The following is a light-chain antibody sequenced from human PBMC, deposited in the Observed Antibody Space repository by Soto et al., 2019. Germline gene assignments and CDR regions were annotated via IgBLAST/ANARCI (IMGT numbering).Light chain of an antibody. Sequence: DIQMTQSPSTLSASVGDRVTITCRVSRSISSWLAWYQQKPGKAPKLLMYKASNLESGVPSRFSGSGSGTEFTLTISILQPDDFATYHCQQYNDYPLTFGGGTKVEIK. CDR3: QQYNDYPLT. V-gene: IGKV1-5*03. CDR1: RSISSW. J-gene: IGKJ4*01. CDR2: KAS.